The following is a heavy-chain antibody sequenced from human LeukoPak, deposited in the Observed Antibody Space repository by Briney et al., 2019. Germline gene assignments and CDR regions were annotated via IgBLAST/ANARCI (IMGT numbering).Heavy chain of an antibody. CDR2: ISTMSNYI. Sequence: GGSLRLSCAASGFDFSTYAINWVRQAPGKGLEWVSSISTMSNYIFYGDSVKGRFTISRDNAKNSVYLQMNSLRPDDTAVYYCSRDRLGGLDLWGQGTLVTVSS. J-gene: IGHJ5*02. CDR3: SRDRLGGLDL. D-gene: IGHD5-12*01. V-gene: IGHV3-21*06. CDR1: GFDFSTYA.